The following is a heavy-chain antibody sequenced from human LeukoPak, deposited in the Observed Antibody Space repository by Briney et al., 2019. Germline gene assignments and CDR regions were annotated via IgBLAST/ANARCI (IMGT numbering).Heavy chain of an antibody. D-gene: IGHD6-13*01. Sequence: ASVKVSCKASGGTFSSYAISWVRQAPGQGLEWMGGIIPIFGTANYAQKFQGRVTITADESTSTAYMELSSLRSEDTAVYYCARDLAGYSSSWYRPNWFDPWGQGTLVTVSS. V-gene: IGHV1-69*01. CDR1: GGTFSSYA. CDR3: ARDLAGYSSSWYRPNWFDP. J-gene: IGHJ5*02. CDR2: IIPIFGTA.